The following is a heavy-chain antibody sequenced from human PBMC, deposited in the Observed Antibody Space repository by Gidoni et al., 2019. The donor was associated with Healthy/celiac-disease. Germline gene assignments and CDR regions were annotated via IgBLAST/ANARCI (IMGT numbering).Heavy chain of an antibody. D-gene: IGHD3-3*01. J-gene: IGHJ3*02. CDR3: ARGRVTIFGVATPDAFDI. CDR2: INHSGST. V-gene: IGHV4-34*01. CDR1: GGSFCGYY. Sequence: QVHLQQWGAGLLKPPETLSLTCAVYGGSFCGYYWSWIRQPPGKGLEWVGEINHSGSTNYNPSLKSRVTISVDTSKNQFSLKLSSVTAADTAVYYCARGRVTIFGVATPDAFDIWGQGTMVTVSS.